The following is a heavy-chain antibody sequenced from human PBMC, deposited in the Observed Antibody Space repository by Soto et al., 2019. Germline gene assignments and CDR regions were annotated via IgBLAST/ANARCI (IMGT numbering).Heavy chain of an antibody. J-gene: IGHJ3*02. CDR1: GGSITSYY. Sequence: SETLSLTCTVSGGSITSYYWNWIRQPPGKGLEWIGYIYSSGSTNYSPSLKSRLTISVDTSKNQFSLSLNSVTAADTAVYYCARVRYCSDGSCFASDIWGQGTMVTVSS. V-gene: IGHV4-59*01. CDR2: IYSSGST. D-gene: IGHD2-15*01. CDR3: ARVRYCSDGSCFASDI.